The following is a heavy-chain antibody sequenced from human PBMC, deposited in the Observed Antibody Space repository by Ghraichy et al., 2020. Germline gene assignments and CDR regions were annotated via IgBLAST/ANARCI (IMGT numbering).Heavy chain of an antibody. CDR1: GGSISSYY. Sequence: SETLSLTCTVSGGSISSYYWSWIRQPPGKGLEWIGYIYTSGSTNYNPSLKSRVTISVDTSKNQFSLKLSSVTAADTAVYYCARLSVDTAMVPFLDYWGQGTLVTVSS. J-gene: IGHJ4*02. V-gene: IGHV4-4*09. CDR2: IYTSGST. CDR3: ARLSVDTAMVPFLDY. D-gene: IGHD5-18*01.